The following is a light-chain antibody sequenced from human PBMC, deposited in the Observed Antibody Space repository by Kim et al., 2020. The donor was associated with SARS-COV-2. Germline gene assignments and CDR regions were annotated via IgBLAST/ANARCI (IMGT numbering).Light chain of an antibody. CDR3: SSYASSSTSYV. CDR1: SSDFGGYNC. J-gene: IGLJ1*01. V-gene: IGLV2-14*04. CDR2: DVS. Sequence: TNACTGTSSDFGGYNCVSWYQQHPGKAPKLMIYDVSKRPSGVSNRFSGSKSGNTASLTISGLQAEDEADYYCSSYASSSTSYVFGTGTEVTVL.